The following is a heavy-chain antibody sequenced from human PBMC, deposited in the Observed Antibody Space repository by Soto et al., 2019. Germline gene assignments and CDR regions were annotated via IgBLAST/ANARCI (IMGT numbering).Heavy chain of an antibody. CDR1: GFTLSKYG. CDR3: AKDGGGGYQPPNYYYYGLDV. CDR2: ISYDGINK. D-gene: IGHD2-21*01. J-gene: IGHJ6*02. V-gene: IGHV3-30*18. Sequence: GGSLRLSCAASGFTLSKYGMHWVRQAPGKGLEWVAVISYDGINKDYADSVEGRLTISRDNSKNTLYLQLDSLRIDDTGIYYCAKDGGGGYQPPNYYYYGLDVWGQGTTVTVSS.